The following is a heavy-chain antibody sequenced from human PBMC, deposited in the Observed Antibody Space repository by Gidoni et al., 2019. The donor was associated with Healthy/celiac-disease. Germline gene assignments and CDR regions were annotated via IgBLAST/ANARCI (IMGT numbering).Heavy chain of an antibody. CDR3: AKRCRGHYYYYGMDV. Sequence: EVQLLESGGGLGQPGGSLRLSCAASGFTFSSYAMSWVRQAPGKGLEWVSAISGSGGSTYYADSVKGRFTISRDNSKNTLYLQMNSLRAEDTAVYYCAKRCRGHYYYYGMDVWGQGTTVTVSS. V-gene: IGHV3-23*01. CDR1: GFTFSSYA. CDR2: ISGSGGST. J-gene: IGHJ6*02. D-gene: IGHD2-8*01.